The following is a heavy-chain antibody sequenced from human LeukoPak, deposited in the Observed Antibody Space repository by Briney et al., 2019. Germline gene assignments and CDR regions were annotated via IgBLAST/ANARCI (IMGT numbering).Heavy chain of an antibody. D-gene: IGHD5-18*01. J-gene: IGHJ4*02. CDR2: ISYDGSNK. Sequence: PGGSLRLSCAASGFTFSDYYMSWIRQAPGKGLEWVAVISYDGSNKYYADSVKGRFTISRDNSKNTLYLQMNSLRAEDTAVYYCAKSSGYSYGQNYWGQGTLVTVSS. CDR3: AKSSGYSYGQNY. CDR1: GFTFSDYY. V-gene: IGHV3-30*18.